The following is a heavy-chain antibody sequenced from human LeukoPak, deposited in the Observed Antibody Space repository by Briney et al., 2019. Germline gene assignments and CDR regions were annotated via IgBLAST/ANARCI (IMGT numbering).Heavy chain of an antibody. CDR3: AIDLWSGYSARFDY. CDR1: GFTFSSYS. D-gene: IGHD3-3*01. Sequence: LGGSLRLSCAASGFTFSSYSMNWVRQAPGKGLEWVSSISSSSSYIYYADSVKGRFTISRDNAKNSLYLQMNSLRAEDTAVYYCAIDLWSGYSARFDYWGQGTLVTVSS. V-gene: IGHV3-21*01. CDR2: ISSSSSYI. J-gene: IGHJ4*02.